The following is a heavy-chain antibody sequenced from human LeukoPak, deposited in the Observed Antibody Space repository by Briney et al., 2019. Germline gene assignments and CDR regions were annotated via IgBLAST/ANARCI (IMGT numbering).Heavy chain of an antibody. D-gene: IGHD2-15*01. J-gene: IGHJ4*02. Sequence: SETLSLTCTVSGGSISSYYWSWIRQPPGKGLEWIGYIYYSGSTYYNPSLKSRVTISVDTSKNQFSLKLSSVTAADTAVYYCASMGYCSGGSCYRFDCWGKGTIVTVAS. V-gene: IGHV4-59*01. CDR2: IYYSGST. CDR1: GGSISSYY. CDR3: ASMGYCSGGSCYRFDC.